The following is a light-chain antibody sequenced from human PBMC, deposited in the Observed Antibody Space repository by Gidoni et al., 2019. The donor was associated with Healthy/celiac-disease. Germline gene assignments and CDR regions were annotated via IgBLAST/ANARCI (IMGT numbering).Light chain of an antibody. Sequence: DIQMIQSPSTLSASVGDRVTITCRASQSISSWLAWYQQKPGKAPKLLIYKASSLESGVPSRFSGSGCGREFTLTISSLQPDDFATYYCQQYSSYPMCSFGQGTKLEIK. V-gene: IGKV1-5*03. J-gene: IGKJ2*04. CDR2: KAS. CDR3: QQYSSYPMCS. CDR1: QSISSW.